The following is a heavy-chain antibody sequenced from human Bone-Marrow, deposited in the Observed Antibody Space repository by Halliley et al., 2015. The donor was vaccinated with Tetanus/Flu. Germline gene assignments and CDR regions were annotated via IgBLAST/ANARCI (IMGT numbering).Heavy chain of an antibody. V-gene: IGHV3-53*01. CDR2: LVGAGHE. CDR3: AKDLHNYGHAY. J-gene: IGHJ4*02. Sequence: GLEFVSNLVGAGHEFYGDSVAGRFSISRDNAKNSLYLEMNSLRVEDTAIYFCAKDLHNYGHAYWGPGTLVTVSS. D-gene: IGHD3-10*01.